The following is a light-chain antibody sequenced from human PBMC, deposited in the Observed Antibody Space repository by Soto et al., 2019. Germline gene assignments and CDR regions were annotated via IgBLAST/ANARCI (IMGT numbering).Light chain of an antibody. V-gene: IGKV1-39*01. J-gene: IGKJ2*01. CDR2: AAS. CDR1: QTISSY. CDR3: LQDYNYPYT. Sequence: DIQMTQSPSSLSASVGDRVNITCRASQTISSYLNWYQQKPGKAPNLLIYAASSLQSGVPSRFSGSGSGTDFTLTISNLQPEDFATYYCLQDYNYPYTFGQGTKVDIK.